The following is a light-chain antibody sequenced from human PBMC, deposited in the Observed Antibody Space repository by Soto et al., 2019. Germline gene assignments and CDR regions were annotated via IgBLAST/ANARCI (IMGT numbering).Light chain of an antibody. Sequence: EIVLTQSPGTLSLSPEERATLSCRASQSVSSSFLAWYQQKPGQAPRLLIYGASSRATGIPDRFSRSGSGTDFTLTISRLEPEDFAVYYCQQYGSSPYTFGQGTKLQIK. V-gene: IGKV3-20*01. CDR2: GAS. CDR1: QSVSSSF. CDR3: QQYGSSPYT. J-gene: IGKJ2*01.